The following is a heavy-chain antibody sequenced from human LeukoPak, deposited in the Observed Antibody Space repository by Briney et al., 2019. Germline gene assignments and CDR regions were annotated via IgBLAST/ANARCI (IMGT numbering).Heavy chain of an antibody. J-gene: IGHJ4*02. D-gene: IGHD3-3*01. CDR3: ARDQNDFWSGYYPYPDY. CDR2: INTDGSST. V-gene: IGHV3-74*01. Sequence: PGGSLRLSCAASGFTFSSYWMHWVRQAPGKGLVWVSRINTDGSSTSYADSVKGRFTISRDNAKNTLYLQMNSLRAEDTAVYYCARDQNDFWSGYYPYPDYWGQGTLVTVSS. CDR1: GFTFSSYW.